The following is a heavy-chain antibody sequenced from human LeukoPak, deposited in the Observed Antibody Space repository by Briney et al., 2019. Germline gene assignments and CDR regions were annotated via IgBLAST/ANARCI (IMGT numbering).Heavy chain of an antibody. J-gene: IGHJ4*02. CDR2: ISGSGGST. Sequence: GGSLGLSCAASGFTFSSYAMSGVRPAPGKGLEWVSAISGSGGSTYYADSVKGRFTISRDNSKNTLYLQMNSLRAEDTAVYYCAKETADYDFWSGYSSDYWGQGTLVTVSS. V-gene: IGHV3-23*01. CDR1: GFTFSSYA. CDR3: AKETADYDFWSGYSSDY. D-gene: IGHD3-3*01.